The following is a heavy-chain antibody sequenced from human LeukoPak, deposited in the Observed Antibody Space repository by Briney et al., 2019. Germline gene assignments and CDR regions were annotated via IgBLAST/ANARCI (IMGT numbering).Heavy chain of an antibody. CDR2: INPSGGST. Sequence: ASVKVSCKASGYTFTSYYMHWVRQAPGQGLEWMGIINPSGGSTSYAQKFQGRVTMTRDTSTSTVYMELSSLRSEDTAVYYCASEGASTGSFDYWGQGTLVTVSS. V-gene: IGHV1-46*01. CDR1: GYTFTSYY. CDR3: ASEGASTGSFDY. D-gene: IGHD1-26*01. J-gene: IGHJ4*02.